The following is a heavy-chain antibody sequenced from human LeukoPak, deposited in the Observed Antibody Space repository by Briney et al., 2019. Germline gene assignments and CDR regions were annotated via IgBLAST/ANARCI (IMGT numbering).Heavy chain of an antibody. J-gene: IGHJ4*02. CDR1: GFTVSSNY. V-gene: IGHV3-53*01. CDR3: AKERQTGDYFTSDY. D-gene: IGHD4-17*01. Sequence: GGSLRLSCAASGFTVSSNYMSWVRQAPGKGLEWVSVFYSGGSTYYADSVKGRFTISRDNSENTLYLQMNSLRAEDTAVYYCAKERQTGDYFTSDYWGQGTLVTVSS. CDR2: FYSGGST.